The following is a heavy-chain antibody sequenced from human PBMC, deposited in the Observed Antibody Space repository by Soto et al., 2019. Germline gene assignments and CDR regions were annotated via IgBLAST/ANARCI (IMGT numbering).Heavy chain of an antibody. D-gene: IGHD1-26*01. Sequence: GSLRHSSTASGDTFTNYEMNWVRQAPGKGLEWISYISSSGKTISYADSVKGRFTTSRDNAKNSLYLQMPSLRAEDTAVEYCASASHMGPWGQGTLVTVSS. CDR2: ISSSGKTI. J-gene: IGHJ5*02. CDR1: GDTFTNYE. CDR3: ASASHMGP. V-gene: IGHV3-48*03.